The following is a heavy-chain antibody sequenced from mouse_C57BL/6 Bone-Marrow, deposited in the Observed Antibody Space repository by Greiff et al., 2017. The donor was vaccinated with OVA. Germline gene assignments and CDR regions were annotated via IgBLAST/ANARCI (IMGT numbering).Heavy chain of an antibody. D-gene: IGHD2-1*01. Sequence: EVKLVESGPGLVKPSQSLSLTCSVTGYSITSGYYWNWIRQFPGNKLEWMGYISYDGSNNYNPSLKNRISITRDTSKNQFFLKLNSVTTEDTATYYCAPLYYGFAYWGQGTLVTVSA. V-gene: IGHV3-6*01. CDR1: GYSITSGYY. CDR2: ISYDGSN. CDR3: APLYYGFAY. J-gene: IGHJ3*01.